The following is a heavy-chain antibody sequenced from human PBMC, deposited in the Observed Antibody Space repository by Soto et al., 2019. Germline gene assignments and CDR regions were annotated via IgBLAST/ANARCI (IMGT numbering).Heavy chain of an antibody. V-gene: IGHV5-10-1*01. D-gene: IGHD6-13*01. J-gene: IGHJ6*02. CDR2: IDPSDSYT. CDR1: GYSFTSYW. CDR3: ARTLAAAAGPHYYYYGMDV. Sequence: PGESLKISCKGSGYSFTSYWISWVRQMPGKGLEWMGRIDPSDSYTNYSPSFQGHVTISADKSISTAYLQWSSLKASDTAMYYCARTLAAAAGPHYYYYGMDVWGQGTTVTVSS.